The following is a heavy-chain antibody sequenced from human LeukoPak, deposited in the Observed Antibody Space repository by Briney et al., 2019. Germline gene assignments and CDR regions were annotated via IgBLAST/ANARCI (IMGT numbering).Heavy chain of an antibody. CDR3: ARSRRFSSFDY. CDR1: GFTFSNYN. J-gene: IGHJ4*02. D-gene: IGHD3-3*01. Sequence: GGSLRLSCAASGFTFSNYNMNWVRQAPGKGLVWVSRINSDGSSTSYADSVKGRFTISRDNAKNTLYLQMNSLRAEDTAVYYCARSRRFSSFDYWGQGTLVTVSS. V-gene: IGHV3-74*01. CDR2: INSDGSST.